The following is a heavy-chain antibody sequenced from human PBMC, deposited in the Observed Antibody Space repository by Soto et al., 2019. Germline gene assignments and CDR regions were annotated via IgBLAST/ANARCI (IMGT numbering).Heavy chain of an antibody. CDR1: GYRFTSYW. Sequence: SLKISCKGSGYRFTSYWIGWVRQMPGKGLEWMGIIYPGDSDTRYSPSFQGHVTISADKSISTAYLQWSSLQASDTATYYCAKLRWGDIVTTTNWFDPWGQGTLVTVSS. CDR2: IYPGDSDT. D-gene: IGHD5-12*01. J-gene: IGHJ5*02. CDR3: AKLRWGDIVTTTNWFDP. V-gene: IGHV5-51*01.